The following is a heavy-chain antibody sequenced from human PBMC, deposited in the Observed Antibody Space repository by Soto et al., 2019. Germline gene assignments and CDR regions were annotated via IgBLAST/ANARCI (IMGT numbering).Heavy chain of an antibody. CDR1: GGSISSSNW. Sequence: SETLSLTCAVSGGSISSSNWWSWVRRPPGKGLEWIGEIYHSGSTNYNPSLKSRVTISVDKSKNQFSLKLSSVTAADTAVYYCARDYYDSSGYQDYFDYWGQGTLVTVSS. CDR3: ARDYYDSSGYQDYFDY. CDR2: IYHSGST. V-gene: IGHV4-4*02. J-gene: IGHJ4*02. D-gene: IGHD3-22*01.